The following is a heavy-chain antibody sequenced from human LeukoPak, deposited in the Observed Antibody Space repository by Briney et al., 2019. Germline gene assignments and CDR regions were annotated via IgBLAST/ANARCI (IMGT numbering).Heavy chain of an antibody. J-gene: IGHJ4*02. V-gene: IGHV4-39*07. Sequence: SSETLSLTCTVSGDSFSSVTDYWAWIRQPPGKGLEWIASGDYSGGTYYNPSLESRVAISADMSKNQFSLKLTSVTGADTAVYYCAGERGEEYSSGWYKRNYFDNWGQGIRVTVSS. CDR2: GDYSGGT. CDR1: GDSFSSVTDY. D-gene: IGHD6-19*01. CDR3: AGERGEEYSSGWYKRNYFDN.